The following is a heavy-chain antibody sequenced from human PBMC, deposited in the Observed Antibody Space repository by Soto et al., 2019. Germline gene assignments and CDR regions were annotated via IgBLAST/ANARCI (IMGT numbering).Heavy chain of an antibody. CDR2: VIPILGIA. D-gene: IGHD3-10*01. Sequence: SVKVSCKASGGTFSSYTISWVRQAPGQGLEWMGRVIPILGIANYAQKFQGRVTITADKSTSTAYMELSSLRSEDTAVYYCARGPPSSRGYFDYWGQGTLVTVSS. J-gene: IGHJ4*02. CDR3: ARGPPSSRGYFDY. CDR1: GGTFSSYT. V-gene: IGHV1-69*02.